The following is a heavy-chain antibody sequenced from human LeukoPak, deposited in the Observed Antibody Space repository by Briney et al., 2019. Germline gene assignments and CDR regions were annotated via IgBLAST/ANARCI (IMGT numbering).Heavy chain of an antibody. D-gene: IGHD6-13*01. V-gene: IGHV1-2*02. J-gene: IGHJ5*02. Sequence: ASVKVSCKASGFTFTAYYMHWMRQAPGQGPEYMGLFNPKSGGTDYAQKFQGRVTMTRDTSISTAYLELSNLRSDDTAMYYCARGIYGGNSPLVDLWGQGTLVTVSS. CDR2: FNPKSGGT. CDR3: ARGIYGGNSPLVDL. CDR1: GFTFTAYY.